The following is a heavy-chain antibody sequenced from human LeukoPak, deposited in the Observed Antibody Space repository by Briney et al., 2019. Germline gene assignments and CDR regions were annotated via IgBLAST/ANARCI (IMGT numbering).Heavy chain of an antibody. J-gene: IGHJ4*02. Sequence: SETLSLTCSVSGVSVGSAGYYWTWIRQPPGKGLEWFGYVYYSGNSNYNPILKSRVTMSLDPSNNQFSLKLSSVTAADTAVYYCARSQSQSGSYRYYFAYWGQGTLVAVSS. D-gene: IGHD3-16*02. V-gene: IGHV4-61*08. CDR2: VYYSGNS. CDR1: GVSVGSAGYY. CDR3: ARSQSQSGSYRYYFAY.